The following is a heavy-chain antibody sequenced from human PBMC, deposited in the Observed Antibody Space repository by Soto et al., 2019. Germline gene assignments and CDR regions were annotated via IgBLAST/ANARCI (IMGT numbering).Heavy chain of an antibody. J-gene: IGHJ4*02. CDR2: MNPNSGNT. D-gene: IGHD6-13*01. V-gene: IGHV1-8*01. CDR1: GYTFNSYD. CDR3: ARRSLGRRVGIAT. Sequence: ASVKVSCKASGYTFNSYDSNWVRQATGQGLEWMGWMNPNSGNTGYAQKFQGRVTMTRNTSISTAYMELSSLRSEDTAVYYCARRSLGRRVGIATWGQGTLVTVSS.